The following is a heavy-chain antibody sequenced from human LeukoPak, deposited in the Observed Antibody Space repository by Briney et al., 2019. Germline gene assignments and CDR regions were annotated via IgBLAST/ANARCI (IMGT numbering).Heavy chain of an antibody. CDR1: GGTFSSYA. D-gene: IGHD6-13*01. CDR2: IIPIFGTA. V-gene: IGHV1-69*13. CDR3: ARAKLIIAAAVPGSLRQTQPSQYYYYGMDV. J-gene: IGHJ6*02. Sequence: SVKVSCKASGGTFSSYAISWVRQAPGQGLEWMGGIIPIFGTANYAQKFQGRVMITADESTSTAYMELSSLRSEDTAVYYCARAKLIIAAAVPGSLRQTQPSQYYYYGMDVWGQGTTVTVSS.